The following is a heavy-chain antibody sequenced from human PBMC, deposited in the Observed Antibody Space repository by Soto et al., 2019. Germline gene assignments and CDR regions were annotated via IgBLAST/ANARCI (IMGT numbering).Heavy chain of an antibody. Sequence: LETLSLPWTAVGVSIRDYYWRWIRQTPGKGLEWIGYIHYSGSTDYNPSLKSRVTISVDTSKNQFSLKLSSVTAADTAVYYCARVGIENILQYGSGSYYSHFDYWGQGTLVTVSS. CDR2: IHYSGST. V-gene: IGHV4-59*12. CDR3: ARVGIENILQYGSGSYYSHFDY. D-gene: IGHD3-10*01. CDR1: GVSIRDYY. J-gene: IGHJ4*02.